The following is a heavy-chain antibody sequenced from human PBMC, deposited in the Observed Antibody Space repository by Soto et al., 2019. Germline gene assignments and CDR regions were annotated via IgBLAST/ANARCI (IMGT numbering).Heavy chain of an antibody. J-gene: IGHJ5*02. CDR3: ARHVRSYGYVGWFDP. V-gene: IGHV4-39*01. CDR1: GGSISSSSYY. CDR2: IYYSGST. Sequence: PSETLSLTCTVSGGSISSSSYYWVWIRQPPGKGLEWIGSIYYSGSTYYNPSLKSRVTISLDTSKNQFSLKLSSVTAADTAVYYCARHVRSYGYVGWFDPWGQGTLVTVSS. D-gene: IGHD5-18*01.